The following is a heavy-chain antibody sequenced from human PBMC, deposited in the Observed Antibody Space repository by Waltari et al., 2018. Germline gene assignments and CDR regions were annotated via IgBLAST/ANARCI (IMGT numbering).Heavy chain of an antibody. Sequence: QVQLVESGGGVVQPGRSLRLSCVASEFTFSSYAMHWVRQAPGKGLELVAVISYNGRNIYYVDSVKGRFTISRDNSKKTLYMQMNSLRAEDTAVYYCARDYCDRTYCHGMDVWGQGTTVTVFS. CDR1: EFTFSSYA. J-gene: IGHJ6*02. CDR2: ISYNGRNI. D-gene: IGHD3-22*01. V-gene: IGHV3-30*04. CDR3: ARDYCDRTYCHGMDV.